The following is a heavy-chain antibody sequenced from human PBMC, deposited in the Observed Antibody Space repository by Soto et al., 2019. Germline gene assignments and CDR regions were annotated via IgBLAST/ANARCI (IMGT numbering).Heavy chain of an antibody. CDR2: IYYSGST. Sequence: SETQCLTSPVAGGSIIGYYWSWIRQPPGKGLEWIGYIYYSGSTNYNPSLKSRVTISVDTSKNQFSLKLSSVTAADTAVYYCARRYGASFDYWGQGTLVTV. D-gene: IGHD4-17*01. V-gene: IGHV4-59*01. CDR3: ARRYGASFDY. J-gene: IGHJ4*02. CDR1: GGSIIGYY.